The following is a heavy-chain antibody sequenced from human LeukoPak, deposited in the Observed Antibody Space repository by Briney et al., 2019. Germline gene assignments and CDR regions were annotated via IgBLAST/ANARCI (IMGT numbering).Heavy chain of an antibody. CDR2: ISGSGGST. CDR3: AKDWDYYDSSGYSSPLDY. V-gene: IGHV3-23*01. J-gene: IGHJ4*02. D-gene: IGHD3-22*01. CDR1: GFPFSSYA. Sequence: GGSLRLSCAASGFPFSSYAMSWVRQAPGKGLEWVSSISGSGGSTYYADSVKGRFTISRDNSENMVYLQMNSLRAEDTAVYHCAKDWDYYDSSGYSSPLDYWGQGSLVTVSS.